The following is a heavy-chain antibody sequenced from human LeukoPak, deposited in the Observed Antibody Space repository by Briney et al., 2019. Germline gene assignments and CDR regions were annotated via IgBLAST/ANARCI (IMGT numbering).Heavy chain of an antibody. D-gene: IGHD7-27*01. CDR3: ARQGPSNWEFDY. Sequence: SGGSLRLSCAASGLTFSDYYMSWIRQAPGKGLEWVSYISSSGSTIYYADSVKGRFTISRDNAKNSLYLQMNSLRAEDTAVYYCARQGPSNWEFDYWGQGTLVTVSS. J-gene: IGHJ4*02. CDR1: GLTFSDYY. CDR2: ISSSGSTI. V-gene: IGHV3-11*01.